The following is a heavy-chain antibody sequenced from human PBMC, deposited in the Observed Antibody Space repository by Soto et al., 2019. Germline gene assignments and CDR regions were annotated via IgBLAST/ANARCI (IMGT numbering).Heavy chain of an antibody. J-gene: IGHJ4*02. CDR2: IYYSGST. D-gene: IGHD2-2*01. CDR3: ARGPCSSTSCKSPPDY. Sequence: SETLSLTCTVSGGSVSSGIYYWSWIRQPPGKGLEWIGYIYYSGSTNYNPSLKSRVTISVDTSKNQFSLKLSSVTAADTAVYYCARGPCSSTSCKSPPDYWGQGTLVTVSS. CDR1: GGSVSSGIYY. V-gene: IGHV4-61*01.